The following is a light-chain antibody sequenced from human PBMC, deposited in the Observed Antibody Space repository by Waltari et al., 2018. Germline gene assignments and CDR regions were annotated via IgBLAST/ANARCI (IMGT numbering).Light chain of an antibody. Sequence: QLVLTQSPSAPASLGASVKLTCTLSSGHSSYALAWHQQQPEKGPRYLLKLNSDGSHSKEDGIPDRFSGSSSGAERYLTISSLQSEDEADYYCQTWGTGIRVFGGGTKLTVL. CDR2: LNSDGSH. J-gene: IGLJ3*02. CDR3: QTWGTGIRV. CDR1: SGHSSYA. V-gene: IGLV4-69*01.